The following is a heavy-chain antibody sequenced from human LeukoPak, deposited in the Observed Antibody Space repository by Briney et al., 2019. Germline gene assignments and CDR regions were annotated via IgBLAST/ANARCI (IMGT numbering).Heavy chain of an antibody. CDR1: GYTFSNYD. D-gene: IGHD6-19*01. J-gene: IGHJ4*02. CDR3: ARDLMAGQYYFDS. V-gene: IGHV1-8*03. Sequence: ASVKVSCKASGYTFSNYDINWVRQTPGQGLEWLGWTNPGSGNTGYAQKFRGRLTITRITSINTVYMELTSLTSDDTAIYYCARDLMAGQYYFDSWGQGTLVTVSS. CDR2: TNPGSGNT.